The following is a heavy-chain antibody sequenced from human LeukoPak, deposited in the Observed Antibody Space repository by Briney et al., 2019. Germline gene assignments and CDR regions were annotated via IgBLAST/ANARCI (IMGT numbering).Heavy chain of an antibody. CDR1: GYTFTSYY. CDR3: ARAYGSGSYTLLFFDC. V-gene: IGHV1-46*01. D-gene: IGHD3-10*01. J-gene: IGHJ4*02. CDR2: INPSGGST. Sequence: GASVNVSCKASGYTFTSYYMHWVRQAPGQGLEWMGIINPSGGSTSYAQKFQGRVTMTRDTSTSTVYMELSSLRSEDTAVYYCARAYGSGSYTLLFFDCWGQGTLVTVSS.